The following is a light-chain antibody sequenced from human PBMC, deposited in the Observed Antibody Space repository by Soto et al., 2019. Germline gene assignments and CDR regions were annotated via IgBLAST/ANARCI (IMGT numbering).Light chain of an antibody. CDR1: QSVGSSY. CDR2: GAS. CDR3: QQYGSSPRT. J-gene: IGKJ1*01. Sequence: EIVMTQSPATLSVSPGERAPLSCRASQSVGSSYLAWYQQKPGQAPRLLIYGASSRATGIPDRFSGSGSGTDFTLTISRLEPEDFAVYYCQQYGSSPRTFGQGTKVDIK. V-gene: IGKV3-20*01.